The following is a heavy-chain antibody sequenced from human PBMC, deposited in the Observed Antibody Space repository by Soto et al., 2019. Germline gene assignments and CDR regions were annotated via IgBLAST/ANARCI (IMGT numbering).Heavy chain of an antibody. CDR3: GNILWPQPAYYYGMDV. Sequence: SVKVSCKASGGTFSSYTISWVRQAPGQGLEWMGRIIPILGIANYAQKFQGRVTITADKSTSTAYMELSSLRSEDTAVYYCGNILWPQPAYYYGMDVCGQGATVTVSS. CDR1: GGTFSSYT. J-gene: IGHJ6*02. V-gene: IGHV1-69*02. D-gene: IGHD2-21*01. CDR2: IIPILGIA.